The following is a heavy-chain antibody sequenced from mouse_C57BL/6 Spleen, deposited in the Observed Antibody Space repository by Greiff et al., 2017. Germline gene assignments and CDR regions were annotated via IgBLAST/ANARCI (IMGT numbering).Heavy chain of an antibody. Sequence: QVQLQQPGAELVKPGASVKLSCKASGYTFTSYWMHWVKQRPGQGLEWIGMIHPNSGSTNYNEKFKSKATLTVDKSSSAAYMQRSSLTSEDSAVYYCARTQSYGSSYAMDYWGQGTSVTVSS. CDR1: GYTFTSYW. V-gene: IGHV1-64*01. D-gene: IGHD1-1*01. CDR2: IHPNSGST. J-gene: IGHJ4*01. CDR3: ARTQSYGSSYAMDY.